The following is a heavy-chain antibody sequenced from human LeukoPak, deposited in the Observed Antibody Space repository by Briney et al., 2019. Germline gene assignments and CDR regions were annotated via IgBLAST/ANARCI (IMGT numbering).Heavy chain of an antibody. Sequence: PSQTLSLTCTVSGGSISSGSYYWSWIRQPAGKGLEWIGRIYTSGSTNYNPSLKSRVTISVDTSKNQFSLKLSSVTAADTAVYYCAREYSSYYYCMDVWGKGTTVTVSS. D-gene: IGHD6-13*01. CDR2: IYTSGST. CDR3: AREYSSYYYCMDV. J-gene: IGHJ6*03. V-gene: IGHV4-61*02. CDR1: GGSISSGSYY.